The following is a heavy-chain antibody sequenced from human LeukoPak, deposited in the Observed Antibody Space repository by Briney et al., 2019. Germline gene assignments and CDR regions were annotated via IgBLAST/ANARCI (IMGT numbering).Heavy chain of an antibody. Sequence: WGSLRLSCAASGFTFSSYVMSWVRQAPGKGLEWVSALSGSDTYTYYADSVKGRFTISRDNSKNTMYLQMDSLRAEDTAVYYCAKDTDYGDYFDYWGQGTLVTVSS. J-gene: IGHJ4*02. CDR3: AKDTDYGDYFDY. D-gene: IGHD4-17*01. V-gene: IGHV3-23*01. CDR2: LSGSDTYT. CDR1: GFTFSSYV.